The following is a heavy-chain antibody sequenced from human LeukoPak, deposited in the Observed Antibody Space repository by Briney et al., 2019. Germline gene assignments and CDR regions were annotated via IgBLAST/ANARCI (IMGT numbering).Heavy chain of an antibody. D-gene: IGHD3-10*01. V-gene: IGHV4-61*08. Sequence: PSETLSLTCAVSGGSISSGGYSWSWIRQPPGKGLEWIGYIYYSGSTNYNPSLKSRVTISVDTSKNQFSLKLSSVTAADTAVYYCARVGSMVRGAPNWFDPWGQGTLVTVSS. CDR2: IYYSGST. CDR1: GGSISSGGYS. CDR3: ARVGSMVRGAPNWFDP. J-gene: IGHJ5*02.